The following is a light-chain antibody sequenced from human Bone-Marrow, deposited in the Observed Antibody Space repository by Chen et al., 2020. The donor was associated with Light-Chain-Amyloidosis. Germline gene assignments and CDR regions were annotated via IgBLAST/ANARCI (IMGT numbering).Light chain of an antibody. CDR3: QVWDRSSDRPV. Sequence: SYVLTQPSSVSVAPGQTATIACGGNNIGSTSVHWYQQTPGQAPLLVVYDDSDRPSVIPERLSGSTSGNTAPLTISRVEAGDEADYYCQVWDRSSDRPVFGGGTKLTVL. CDR1: NIGSTS. V-gene: IGLV3-21*02. CDR2: DDS. J-gene: IGLJ3*02.